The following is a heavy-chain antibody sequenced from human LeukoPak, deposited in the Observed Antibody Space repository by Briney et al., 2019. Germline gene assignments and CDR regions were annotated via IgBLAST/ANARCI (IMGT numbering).Heavy chain of an antibody. CDR2: INPNSGGT. D-gene: IGHD3-10*01. Sequence: GASVKVSCKASGYTFTGYYMHWVRQAPGQGLEWMGWINPNSGGTNYAQKFQGWVTMTRDTSISTAYMELSRLRSDDTAVYYCARGTMVRGVIDGMDVWGQGTTVTVSS. V-gene: IGHV1-2*04. CDR3: ARGTMVRGVIDGMDV. CDR1: GYTFTGYY. J-gene: IGHJ6*02.